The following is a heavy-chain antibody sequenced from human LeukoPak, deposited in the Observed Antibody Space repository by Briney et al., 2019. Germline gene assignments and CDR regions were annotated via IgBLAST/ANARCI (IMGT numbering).Heavy chain of an antibody. V-gene: IGHV3-30*18. CDR3: AKTVFTIFGVGWFDP. CDR2: ISYDGSNK. Sequence: GGSLRLSCAASGFTFSSYGMHWVRQAPGKGLEWVAVISYDGSNKYYADSVKGRFTISRDNSKNTLYLQMNSLRAEDTAVYYCAKTVFTIFGVGWFDPWGQGTLVTVSS. J-gene: IGHJ5*02. CDR1: GFTFSSYG. D-gene: IGHD3-3*01.